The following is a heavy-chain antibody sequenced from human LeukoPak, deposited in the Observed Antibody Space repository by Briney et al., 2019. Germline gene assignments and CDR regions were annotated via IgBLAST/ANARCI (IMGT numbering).Heavy chain of an antibody. CDR1: GGSISSSPYY. CDR2: IYYSGTT. V-gene: IGHV4-39*07. J-gene: IGHJ5*02. Sequence: SETLSLTCTVSGGSISSSPYYWGWIRQPPGKGLEWIGSIYYSGTTHYSPSLESRVTISVDTSKNQFSLKLASVTAADTAVYYCARGGARRNWFDPWGQGTLVTVSS. CDR3: ARGGARRNWFDP. D-gene: IGHD1-14*01.